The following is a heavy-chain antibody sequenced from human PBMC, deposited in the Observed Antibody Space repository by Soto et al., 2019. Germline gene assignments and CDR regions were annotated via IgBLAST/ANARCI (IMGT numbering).Heavy chain of an antibody. CDR2: ISYDGSNK. CDR1: GFTFSSYG. D-gene: IGHD6-13*01. Sequence: GGSLRLSCAASGFTFSSYGMHWVRQAPGKGLEWVAVISYDGSNKYYADSVKCRFTISRDNSKNTLYLQMNSLRAEDTAVYYCATIPKRHIAAAGDTDYWGQGTPAPVAS. CDR3: ATIPKRHIAAAGDTDY. V-gene: IGHV3-30*03. J-gene: IGHJ4*02.